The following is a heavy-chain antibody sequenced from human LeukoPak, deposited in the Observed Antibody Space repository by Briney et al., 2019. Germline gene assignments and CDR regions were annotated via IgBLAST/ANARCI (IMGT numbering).Heavy chain of an antibody. CDR3: AKYVKSDSIFDY. V-gene: IGHV3-23*01. D-gene: IGHD3-16*01. CDR2: ISGSGGST. J-gene: IGHJ4*02. CDR1: GFTFTSYA. Sequence: PGGSLRLSCAASGFTFTSYAMSWVRQAPGKRLEWVSGISGSGGSTYYADSVKGRLTISRDNSKNTLYLQMNSLRAEDTAVYYCAKYVKSDSIFDYWGQGTLVTVSS.